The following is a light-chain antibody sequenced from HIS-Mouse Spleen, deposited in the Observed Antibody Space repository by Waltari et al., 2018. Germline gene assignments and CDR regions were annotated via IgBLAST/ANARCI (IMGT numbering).Light chain of an antibody. CDR2: EGS. CDR3: CSYAGSSTWV. Sequence: QSALTQPASVSGSPGQSITIPCTGTSSDVGRYNLVFWYQQHPGKAPKRMIYEGSKRPAGVSNRFSGSKSGNTASLTSSGLQAEDEADYYCCSYAGSSTWVFGGGTKLTVL. CDR1: SSDVGRYNL. J-gene: IGLJ3*02. V-gene: IGLV2-23*01.